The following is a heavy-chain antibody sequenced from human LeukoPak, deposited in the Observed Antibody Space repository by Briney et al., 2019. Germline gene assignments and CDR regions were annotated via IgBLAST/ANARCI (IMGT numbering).Heavy chain of an antibody. D-gene: IGHD5-18*01. CDR2: ISWKSGSI. CDR1: GFNFNDYA. V-gene: IGHV3-9*01. Sequence: PGRSLRLSCAASGFNFNDYAMHWVRQVPGKGLGWVSSISWKSGSIGYADSVTGRFTISRDNAKNSLYLQMNSLRTEDTALYYCTKDLRSFVDTTVVTAFDIWGQGTLVTVSS. CDR3: TKDLRSFVDTTVVTAFDI. J-gene: IGHJ3*02.